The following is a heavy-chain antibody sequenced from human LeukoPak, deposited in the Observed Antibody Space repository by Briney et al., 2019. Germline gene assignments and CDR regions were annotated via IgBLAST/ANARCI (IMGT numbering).Heavy chain of an antibody. CDR3: ARHGQVMTYYYGSGSPYGMDV. D-gene: IGHD3-10*01. CDR2: IYPGDSDT. Sequence: GESLKISCKGSGYSFTNYWIGWVRQMPGKGLEWMGIIYPGDSDTRYSPSFQGQVTISADKSISSAYLQWSSLKASDTAMYYCARHGQVMTYYYGSGSPYGMDVWGQGTTVTVSS. CDR1: GYSFTNYW. V-gene: IGHV5-51*01. J-gene: IGHJ6*02.